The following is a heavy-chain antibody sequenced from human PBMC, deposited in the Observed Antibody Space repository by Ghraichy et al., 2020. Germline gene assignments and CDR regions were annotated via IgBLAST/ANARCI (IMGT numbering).Heavy chain of an antibody. CDR3: VRGDARGYYPLGY. CDR1: GFTFSSFS. Sequence: GGSLRLSCAASGFTFSSFSMNWVRQAPGKGLEWVSYISSGGSIIQYADSVKGLLTISRDNAKYSLFLQMNSQRAEDTAVYYCVRGDARGYYPLGYWGQGTLVTVSS. V-gene: IGHV3-48*01. CDR2: ISSGGSII. D-gene: IGHD3-22*01. J-gene: IGHJ4*02.